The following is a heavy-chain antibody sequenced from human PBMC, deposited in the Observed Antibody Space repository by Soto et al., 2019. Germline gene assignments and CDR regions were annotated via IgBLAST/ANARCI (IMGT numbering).Heavy chain of an antibody. Sequence: SETLSLTCTVSGGSISSSSYCWGWIRQPPGKGLEWIGSIYYSGSTYYNPSLKSRVTISVDTPKNQFSLKLSSVTAADTAVYYCARHSLPFLVVPAAIDNWFDPWGQGTLVTVSS. CDR1: GGSISSSSYC. V-gene: IGHV4-39*01. D-gene: IGHD2-2*02. CDR3: ARHSLPFLVVPAAIDNWFDP. CDR2: IYYSGST. J-gene: IGHJ5*02.